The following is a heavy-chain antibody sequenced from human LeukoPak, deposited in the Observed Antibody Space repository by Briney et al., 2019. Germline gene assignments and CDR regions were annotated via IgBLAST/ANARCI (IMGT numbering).Heavy chain of an antibody. V-gene: IGHV3-64*01. Sequence: PGGSLRLSCAAYGFTFSSFAMHWVRQAPGKGLEYVSAISSDGGRTYYANSVKGRFTISRDNSKNTLYLQMNSLRAEDTAVYYCAKVPGANYFDYWGQGTLVTVSS. D-gene: IGHD3-10*01. J-gene: IGHJ4*02. CDR1: GFTFSSFA. CDR2: ISSDGGRT. CDR3: AKVPGANYFDY.